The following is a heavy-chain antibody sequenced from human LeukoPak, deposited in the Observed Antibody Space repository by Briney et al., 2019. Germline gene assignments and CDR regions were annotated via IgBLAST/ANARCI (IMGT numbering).Heavy chain of an antibody. CDR1: GFTFSSYG. V-gene: IGHV3-33*01. J-gene: IGHJ6*02. CDR3: ARDSPSIKASSSYGTDV. Sequence: GGSLRLSCAASGFTFSSYGMHWVRQAPGKGLEWVAVIWYDGSNKYYADSVKGRFTISRDNSKNTLYLQMNSLRAEDTAVYYCARDSPSIKASSSYGTDVWGQGTTVTVSS. CDR2: IWYDGSNK. D-gene: IGHD5-12*01.